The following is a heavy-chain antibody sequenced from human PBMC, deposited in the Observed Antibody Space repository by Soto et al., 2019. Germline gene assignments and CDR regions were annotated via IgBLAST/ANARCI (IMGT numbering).Heavy chain of an antibody. V-gene: IGHV3-23*01. J-gene: IGHJ4*02. CDR3: AKGSFGFDY. D-gene: IGHD3-10*01. CDR1: GVTFTSYA. CDR2: ISKSGDST. Sequence: EVQLLESGGGLVQPGGSLRLSCAASGVTFTSYAMTWVRQDPGEGLQWVSSISKSGDSTYYADSVKGRFTTSRDNSKNTLYLQMNSLRAEDTAIYYCAKGSFGFDYWGQGTLVTVSS.